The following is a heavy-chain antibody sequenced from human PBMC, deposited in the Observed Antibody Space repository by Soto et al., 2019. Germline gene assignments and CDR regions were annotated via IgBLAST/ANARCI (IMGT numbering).Heavy chain of an antibody. J-gene: IGHJ6*02. V-gene: IGHV1-18*01. D-gene: IGHD5-18*01. Sequence: GASVKVSCEASGYTFTNFGISWVRQAPGQGLEWMGWINAYNGNTNYAQMLQGRVTMTTDTSTSTAYMELRSLRSDDTAVYYCARGLTEMVTLGWYYGMDVWGQGTTVTVSS. CDR3: ARGLTEMVTLGWYYGMDV. CDR1: GYTFTNFG. CDR2: INAYNGNT.